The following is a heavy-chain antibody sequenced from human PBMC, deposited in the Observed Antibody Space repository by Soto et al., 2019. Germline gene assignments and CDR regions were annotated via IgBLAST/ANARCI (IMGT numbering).Heavy chain of an antibody. D-gene: IGHD6-13*01. V-gene: IGHV4-4*02. Sequence: SETLSLTCAVSGGSISSSNWWSWVRQPPGKGLEWIGEIYHSGSTHYNPSLKSRVTISVDKSKNQISLKLSPVTAADTGLDYCARYLCSSGDNGLDAGGQGXLVGVNS. CDR2: IYHSGST. CDR1: GGSISSSNW. J-gene: IGHJ5*02. CDR3: ARYLCSSGDNGLDA.